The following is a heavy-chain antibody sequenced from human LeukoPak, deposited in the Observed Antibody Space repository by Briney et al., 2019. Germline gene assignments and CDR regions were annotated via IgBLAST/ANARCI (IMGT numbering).Heavy chain of an antibody. V-gene: IGHV1-8*01. CDR1: GYTFTSYD. CDR2: MNPNSGNT. Sequence: ASVKVSCKASGYTFTSYDINWVRQATGQGLEWMGWMNPNSGNTGYAQKFQGRVTMTRNTSISTAYMELSSLRSEDTAVYYCARGLMVRGVTLYYYYGMDVWGQGTTVTVSS. CDR3: ARGLMVRGVTLYYYYGMDV. J-gene: IGHJ6*02. D-gene: IGHD3-10*01.